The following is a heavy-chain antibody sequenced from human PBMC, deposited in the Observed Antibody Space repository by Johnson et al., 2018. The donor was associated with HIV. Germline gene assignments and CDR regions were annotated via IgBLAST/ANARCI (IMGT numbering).Heavy chain of an antibody. D-gene: IGHD3-16*02. CDR2: INWNGGST. CDR3: GRVVMITFGGVIALDAFDR. Sequence: VQLVESGGGVVRPGGSLRLSCAASGFTFDDYGMSWVRQAPGKGLEWVSGINWNGGSTGYADSVKGRFTISRDNAKNSLYLQMNSLRAEDTALYYCGRVVMITFGGVIALDAFDRWGQGTMVTVSS. V-gene: IGHV3-20*04. CDR1: GFTFDDYG. J-gene: IGHJ3*02.